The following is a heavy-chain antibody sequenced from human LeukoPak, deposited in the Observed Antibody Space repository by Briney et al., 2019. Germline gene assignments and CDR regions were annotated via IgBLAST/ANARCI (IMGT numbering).Heavy chain of an antibody. CDR2: FSGSGGST. CDR3: ASCIAVAGIPDAFDI. V-gene: IGHV3-23*01. Sequence: GGSLRLSCAASGFTFSSYAMSWVRQAPGKGLECISGFSGSGGSTYYADSVKGRFTISRDNAKNSLYLQMNSLRAEDTAVYYCASCIAVAGIPDAFDIWGQGTMVTVSS. CDR1: GFTFSSYA. J-gene: IGHJ3*02. D-gene: IGHD6-19*01.